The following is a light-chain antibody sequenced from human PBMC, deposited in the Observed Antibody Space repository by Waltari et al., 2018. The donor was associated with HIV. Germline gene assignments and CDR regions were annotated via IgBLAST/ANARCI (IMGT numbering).Light chain of an antibody. Sequence: QPVLTQPPSASGTPGQRVTISCSGSSSNIGDNYVYWYQQLPDTAPKLLIYRSNQRPSGVPDRFSSSKSDTSASLAISGLRSDDEADYYCAAWDDSLSGYVFGTGTKVTVL. CDR2: RSN. CDR1: SSNIGDNY. V-gene: IGLV1-47*01. J-gene: IGLJ1*01. CDR3: AAWDDSLSGYV.